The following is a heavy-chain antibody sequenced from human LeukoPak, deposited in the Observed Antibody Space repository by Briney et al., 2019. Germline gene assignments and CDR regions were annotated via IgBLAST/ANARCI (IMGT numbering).Heavy chain of an antibody. Sequence: PEGSLRLSCAASGFSFSIYSMSWVRQAPGKGLELVSSIHSSNSYIYYADSVRGRFTISRDNAKNSLYLQMNSLRAEDTALYYCARQFGEYLPYFDYWGQGILVTVSS. CDR3: ARQFGEYLPYFDY. V-gene: IGHV3-21*01. J-gene: IGHJ4*02. CDR2: IHSSNSYI. CDR1: GFSFSIYS. D-gene: IGHD3-10*01.